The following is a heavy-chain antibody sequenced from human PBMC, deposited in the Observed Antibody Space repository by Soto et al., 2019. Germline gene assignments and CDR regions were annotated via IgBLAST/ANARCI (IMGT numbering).Heavy chain of an antibody. Sequence: GGTLRRSWPASGFTSSSHAMSGVRPATVKGLGRVSAFRGSGGSTYYADSVKGRFSISRDNSKNTLYLQMNSLRAEDTAVYYCAKAVQRITMIVVVITTLDDAFDIWGQGTMVTVSS. J-gene: IGHJ3*02. CDR1: GFTSSSHA. CDR3: AKAVQRITMIVVVITTLDDAFDI. V-gene: IGHV3-23*01. D-gene: IGHD3-22*01. CDR2: FRGSGGST.